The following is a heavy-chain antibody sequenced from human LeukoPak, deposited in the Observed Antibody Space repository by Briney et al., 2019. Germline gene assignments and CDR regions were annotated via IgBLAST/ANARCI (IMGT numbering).Heavy chain of an antibody. Sequence: SETLSLTCTVSGGSISSGSYYWSWIRQPAGKGLEWIGRIYTSGSTNYNPSLKSRVTISVDTSKNQFSLKLSSVTAADTAVYYCARSDSSGCYYFDYWGQGTLVTVSS. CDR1: GGSISSGSYY. D-gene: IGHD6-19*01. V-gene: IGHV4-61*02. J-gene: IGHJ4*02. CDR2: IYTSGST. CDR3: ARSDSSGCYYFDY.